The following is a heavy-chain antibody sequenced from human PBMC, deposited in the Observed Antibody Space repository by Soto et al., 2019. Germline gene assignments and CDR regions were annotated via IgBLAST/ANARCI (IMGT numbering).Heavy chain of an antibody. CDR1: GFTFDDYA. D-gene: IGHD3-10*01. J-gene: IGHJ6*02. Sequence: EVQLVESGGGLVQPGRSLRLSCAASGFTFDDYAMYWVRQAPGKSLEWVSGISWNSGSIGYADSVKGQFTISRDNAKNSLYLQMNSLRAEDTALYYCAKDAITMVRGVISYYGMDVWGQGTTVTFSS. CDR2: ISWNSGSI. V-gene: IGHV3-9*01. CDR3: AKDAITMVRGVISYYGMDV.